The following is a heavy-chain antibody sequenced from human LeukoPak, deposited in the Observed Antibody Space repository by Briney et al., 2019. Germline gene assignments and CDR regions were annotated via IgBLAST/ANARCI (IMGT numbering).Heavy chain of an antibody. CDR3: ARGRGLDCSGDCSLLPDY. Sequence: GASVKVSCKASGYTFTDYYMHWVRQAPGQGLEWMGWINPKSGNTDYDQKFQGRVTMTTDTSITTSYMDLTSLRSDDTAIYYCARGRGLDCSGDCSLLPDYWGQGILVTVSS. J-gene: IGHJ4*02. CDR2: INPKSGNT. D-gene: IGHD2-21*02. V-gene: IGHV1-2*02. CDR1: GYTFTDYY.